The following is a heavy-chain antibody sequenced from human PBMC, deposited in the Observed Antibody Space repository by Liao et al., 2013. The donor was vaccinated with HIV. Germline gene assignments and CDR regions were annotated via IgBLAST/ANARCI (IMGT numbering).Heavy chain of an antibody. CDR3: ARETGQWLQLDYFYYMDV. CDR2: IFTSGST. V-gene: IGHV4-4*07. J-gene: IGHJ6*03. Sequence: QVHLQQWGPGLVKPSETLSLTCTVSTGSISGYSWSWIRQPAGKGLEWIGRIFTSGSTNYNPSLKSRVTMSVDMSKNQFSLNLTSVTAADTAVYYCARETGQWLQLDYFYYMDVWGNGTTVTVSS. CDR1: TGSISGYS. D-gene: IGHD6-19*01.